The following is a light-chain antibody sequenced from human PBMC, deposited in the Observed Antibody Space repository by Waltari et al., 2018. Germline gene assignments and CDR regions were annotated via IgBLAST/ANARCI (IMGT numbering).Light chain of an antibody. CDR3: AAWDDSLRVV. Sequence: QSVLTQPPSASGTPGQRVTISCSGSSSNIGSNYVYWYQQLPGTAPKLLIYTNNHRPTGVPDLFSGSTSGTSASLAITGLRSEDEADYYCAAWDDSLRVVFGGGTKLTVL. V-gene: IGLV1-47*01. CDR1: SSNIGSNY. CDR2: TNN. J-gene: IGLJ2*01.